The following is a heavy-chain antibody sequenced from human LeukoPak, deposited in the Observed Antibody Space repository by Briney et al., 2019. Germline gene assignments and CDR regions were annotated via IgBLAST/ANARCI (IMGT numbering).Heavy chain of an antibody. CDR3: TRHPRIIAGNPYFDY. J-gene: IGHJ4*02. CDR2: IYYTGDT. Sequence: PSQTPSLTCTVSGVSISSYYWNWIRQAPGKGLEWIGYIYYTGDTKFNPSLKSRVTISLDTSKNQFSLKLTSVTAADTAVYYCTRHPRIIAGNPYFDYWGQGTVVTVSS. D-gene: IGHD6-13*01. CDR1: GVSISSYY. V-gene: IGHV4-59*08.